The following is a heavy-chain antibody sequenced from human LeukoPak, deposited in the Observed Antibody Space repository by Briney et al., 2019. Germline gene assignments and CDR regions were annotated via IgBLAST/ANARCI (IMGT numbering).Heavy chain of an antibody. CDR2: IYYSGST. V-gene: IGHV4-39*01. CDR3: ASIVRNYDILTGYSVAGYMDV. J-gene: IGHJ6*03. Sequence: SETLSLTCTVSGGSISSSSYYWGWIRQPPGKGLEWIGSIYYSGSTYYNPSLKSRVTISVDTSKNQFSLKLSSVDAADTAVYYCASIVRNYDILTGYSVAGYMDVWGKGTTVTVSS. D-gene: IGHD3-9*01. CDR1: GGSISSSSYY.